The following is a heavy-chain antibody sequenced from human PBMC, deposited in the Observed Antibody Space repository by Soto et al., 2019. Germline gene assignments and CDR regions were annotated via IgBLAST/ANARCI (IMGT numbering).Heavy chain of an antibody. D-gene: IGHD3-10*01. CDR2: INPNSGGT. V-gene: IGHV1-2*02. CDR3: ARDGDYYGSGSYYNVINWFDP. CDR1: GYTFTGYY. J-gene: IGHJ5*02. Sequence: QVQLVQSGAEVKKPGASVKVSCKASGYTFTGYYMHWVRQAPGQGLEWMGWINPNSGGTNYAQKFQGRVTMNRETSISTAYMELSRLRSDDTAVYYCARDGDYYGSGSYYNVINWFDPWGQGTLVTVSS.